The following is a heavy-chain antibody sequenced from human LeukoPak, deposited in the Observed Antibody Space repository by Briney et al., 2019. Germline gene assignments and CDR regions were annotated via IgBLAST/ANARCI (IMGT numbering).Heavy chain of an antibody. CDR2: ISSSSSYI. V-gene: IGHV3-21*01. D-gene: IGHD3-22*01. J-gene: IGHJ4*02. CDR3: AKGSSGYPDY. Sequence: GGSLRLSCAASGFTFSSYWMSWVRQAPGKGLEWVSSISSSSSYIYYADSVKGRFTISRDNAKNSLYLQMNSLRAEDTAVYYCAKGSSGYPDYWGQGTLVTVSS. CDR1: GFTFSSYW.